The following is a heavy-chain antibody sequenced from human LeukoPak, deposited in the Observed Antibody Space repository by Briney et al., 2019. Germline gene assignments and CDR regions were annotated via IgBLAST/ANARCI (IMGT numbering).Heavy chain of an antibody. CDR3: ARDRDPGIAVAVEWDY. CDR1: GFTFDDYA. D-gene: IGHD6-19*01. J-gene: IGHJ4*02. V-gene: IGHV3-9*01. Sequence: GGSLRLSCAASGFTFDDYAMHWVRQAPGKGLEWVSGISWNSGSIGYADSVKGRFTISRDNAKNSLYLQMNSLRAEDTAVYYCARDRDPGIAVAVEWDYWGQGTLVTVSS. CDR2: ISWNSGSI.